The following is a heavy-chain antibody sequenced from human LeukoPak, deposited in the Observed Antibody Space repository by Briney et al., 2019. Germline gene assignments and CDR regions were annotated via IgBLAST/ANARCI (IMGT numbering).Heavy chain of an antibody. Sequence: LETLSLTCVVSGGSISSSSYYWAWIRQPPGKGLEWLGGIYHSGSTYYSPSLKSRLTMSVDTSKNQFSLKLSSLTAADTAVYYCARLRSNYYQSTGYFDNWGQGTLVSLSS. V-gene: IGHV4-39*01. J-gene: IGHJ4*02. D-gene: IGHD3-22*01. CDR1: GGSISSSSYY. CDR2: IYHSGST. CDR3: ARLRSNYYQSTGYFDN.